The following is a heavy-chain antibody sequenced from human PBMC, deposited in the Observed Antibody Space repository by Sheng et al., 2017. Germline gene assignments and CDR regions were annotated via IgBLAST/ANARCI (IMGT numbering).Heavy chain of an antibody. Sequence: QLQLQESGPGLVKPSETLSLTCTVSGGSISSSSYYWGWIRQSPGKGLEWIGNIYYDGSTYYNPSLKSRVTISVDTSKNQFSLRLSSVTAADTAVYYCARASKSPYYSMDVWGQGTTDHRLL. J-gene: IGHJ6*02. CDR2: IYYDGST. V-gene: IGHV4-39*07. CDR1: GGSISSSSYY. CDR3: ARASKSPYYSMDV.